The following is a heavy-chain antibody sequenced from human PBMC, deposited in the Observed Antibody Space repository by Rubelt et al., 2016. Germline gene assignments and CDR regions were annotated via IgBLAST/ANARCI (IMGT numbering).Heavy chain of an antibody. Sequence: QVQLQQWGAGLLKPSETLSLTCAVYGGSFSGYYWSWIRQPPGKGLEWIGEINHSGSTNYNPSLKVWVTISVDTSKNQFSLKLSSVTAADTAVYYCARRTRGRTGAFEIWGQGTMVTVSS. CDR2: INHSGST. CDR3: ARRTRGRTGAFEI. V-gene: IGHV4-34*01. CDR1: GGSFSGYY. J-gene: IGHJ3*02. D-gene: IGHD1-1*01.